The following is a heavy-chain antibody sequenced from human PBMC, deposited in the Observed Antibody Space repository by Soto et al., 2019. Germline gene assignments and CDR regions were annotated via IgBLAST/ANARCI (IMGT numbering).Heavy chain of an antibody. Sequence: QVQLVESGGGVVQPGRSLRLSCAASGFTFSSYGMHWVRQAPGKGLEWVAVISYDGSNKYYADSVKGRFTISRDNSKNTLYLQMNSLRAEDTAVYYCAKDSPVRRVTIFGVVIMGGYFDYWGQGTLVTVSS. CDR1: GFTFSSYG. V-gene: IGHV3-30*18. CDR3: AKDSPVRRVTIFGVVIMGGYFDY. D-gene: IGHD3-3*01. J-gene: IGHJ4*02. CDR2: ISYDGSNK.